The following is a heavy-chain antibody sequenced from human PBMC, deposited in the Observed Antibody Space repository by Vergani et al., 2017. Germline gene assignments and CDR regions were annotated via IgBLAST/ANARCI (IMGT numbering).Heavy chain of an antibody. Sequence: QVQLVQSGAEVKKPGSSVKVSCKASGGTFSSYAISWVRQAPGQGLEWMGGIIPIFGTANYAQKFQGRVTITADESTSTAYMELSSLRSEDTAVYYCAGVYDILTGYPYYYYGMDVWGQGTTVTVSS. CDR2: IIPIFGTA. CDR3: AGVYDILTGYPYYYYGMDV. J-gene: IGHJ6*02. V-gene: IGHV1-69*01. D-gene: IGHD3-9*01. CDR1: GGTFSSYA.